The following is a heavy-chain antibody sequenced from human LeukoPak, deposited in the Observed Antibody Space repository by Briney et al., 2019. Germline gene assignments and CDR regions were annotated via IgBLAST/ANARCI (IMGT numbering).Heavy chain of an antibody. CDR3: ARDPTAAAAGRFATNDY. CDR2: INPNSGGT. J-gene: IGHJ4*02. V-gene: IGHV1-2*02. CDR1: GYTFTGYY. D-gene: IGHD6-13*01. Sequence: ASVKVSCKASGYTFTGYYMHWVRQAPGQGLEWMGWINPNSGGTNYAQKFQGRVTMTRDTSISAAYMELSRLRSDDTAVYYCARDPTAAAAGRFATNDYWGQGTLVTVSS.